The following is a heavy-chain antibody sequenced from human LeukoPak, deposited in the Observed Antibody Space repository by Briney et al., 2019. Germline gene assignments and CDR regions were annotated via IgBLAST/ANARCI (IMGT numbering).Heavy chain of an antibody. CDR3: ARVCSSTSCYYYFDY. Sequence: QAGGSLRLSCVVSGFTFSNYWMHWVRHAPGKGLVWVSRIKNDGSSTRYADSVKGRFTISRDDAKNTLYLQMNSLRAEDTAVYYCARVCSSTSCYYYFDYWGQGTLVTVSS. CDR1: GFTFSNYW. D-gene: IGHD2-2*01. J-gene: IGHJ4*02. V-gene: IGHV3-74*01. CDR2: IKNDGSST.